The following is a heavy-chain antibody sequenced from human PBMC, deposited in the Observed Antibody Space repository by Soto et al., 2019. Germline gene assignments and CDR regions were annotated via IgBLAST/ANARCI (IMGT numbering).Heavy chain of an antibody. D-gene: IGHD2-8*01. V-gene: IGHV4-39*01. J-gene: IGHJ4*02. CDR1: GASISSIYYY. CDR2: IHSSGNT. CDR3: ARRMRDPFDL. Sequence: PSETLSLTCTVSGASISSIYYYWGWIRQPPGKGLEWIGSIHSSGNTYYNPSLKSRVTISADTSKDQFSLKLTSVTASDTAVYYCARRMRDPFDLWGQGTLVTVSS.